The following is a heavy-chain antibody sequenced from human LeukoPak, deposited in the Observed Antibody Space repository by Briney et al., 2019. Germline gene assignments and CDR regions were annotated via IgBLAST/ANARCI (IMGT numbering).Heavy chain of an antibody. CDR3: AKECVAAAGTVPYYYYYYGMDV. Sequence: GGSLRLSCAAWGFTFSSYAMSGVRQARGKGLEWGSAISGSGGRTYYADSVKGRFNICRDNSKPTLYLQMNSLRPEATAVYYCAKECVAAAGTVPYYYYYYGMDVWGQGTTVTVSS. CDR2: ISGSGGRT. D-gene: IGHD6-13*01. J-gene: IGHJ6*02. V-gene: IGHV3-23*01. CDR1: GFTFSSYA.